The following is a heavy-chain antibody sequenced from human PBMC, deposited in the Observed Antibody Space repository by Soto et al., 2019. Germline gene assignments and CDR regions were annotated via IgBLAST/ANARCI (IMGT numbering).Heavy chain of an antibody. CDR3: ARSLRYFDWLLSFYWFDP. Sequence: SETLSLTCTVSRGSISSSSYYWGWIRQPPGKGLEWIGSIYYSGSTYYNPSLKSRVTISVDTSKNQFSLNLSSVTAADTAVYYCARSLRYFDWLLSFYWFDPWGQGFLVTVSS. CDR2: IYYSGST. J-gene: IGHJ5*02. V-gene: IGHV4-39*01. CDR1: RGSISSSSYY. D-gene: IGHD3-9*01.